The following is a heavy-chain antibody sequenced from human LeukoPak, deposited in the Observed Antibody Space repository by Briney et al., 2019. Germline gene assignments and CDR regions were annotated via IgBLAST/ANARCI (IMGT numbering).Heavy chain of an antibody. V-gene: IGHV3-15*01. CDR3: TADMPASSRAADY. Sequence: GGSLRLSCVASGFTFSDAWMSWVRQAPGMGLEWVGRIKSKTDGGKTGYSAPVKGRFTISRDDSKNTLYLQMNSLKTEDTAVYYCTADMPASSRAADYWGQGTLVTVSS. CDR2: IKSKTDGGKT. CDR1: GFTFSDAW. J-gene: IGHJ4*02. D-gene: IGHD2-15*01.